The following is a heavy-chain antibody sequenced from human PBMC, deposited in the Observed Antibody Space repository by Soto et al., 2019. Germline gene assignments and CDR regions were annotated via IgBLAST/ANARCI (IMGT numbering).Heavy chain of an antibody. D-gene: IGHD1-26*01. Sequence: ASVKVSCKASGYTFTGYYMHWVRQAPGQGLEWMGWINPNSGGTNYAQKFQGRVTMTRDTSISTAYMELSRLRSDDTAVYYCATIPQGSSYYYGMDVWGQGTTVTVS. J-gene: IGHJ6*02. CDR1: GYTFTGYY. CDR3: ATIPQGSSYYYGMDV. V-gene: IGHV1-2*02. CDR2: INPNSGGT.